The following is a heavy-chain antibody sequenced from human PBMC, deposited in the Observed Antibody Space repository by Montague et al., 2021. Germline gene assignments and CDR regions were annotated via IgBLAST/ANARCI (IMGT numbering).Heavy chain of an antibody. D-gene: IGHD2-15*01. CDR2: VNSSGST. J-gene: IGHJ4*02. CDR1: GDSITGYY. V-gene: IGHV4-59*12. CDR3: ARGHGYDGSWVY. Sequence: SETLSLTCSVSGDSITGYYWSWIRLPPGKGLEWIGYVNSSGSTSYNPSLKSRVIISVESAKNQISLTLNSATAADTAVYYCARGHGYDGSWVYWGQGTLIFVSA.